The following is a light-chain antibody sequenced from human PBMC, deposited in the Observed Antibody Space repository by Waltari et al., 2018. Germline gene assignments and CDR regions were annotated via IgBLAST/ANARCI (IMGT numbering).Light chain of an antibody. Sequence: QTVVTQEPSFSVSPGGTVTLTCGLNSGSVSATNFPSWYQQTPGQPPRALMYYIDIRTAGVPNRFSGSIIGDKAALTITGAQADDESDYYCALYVHSGLWIFGGGTRLTVL. J-gene: IGLJ2*01. CDR3: ALYVHSGLWI. V-gene: IGLV8-61*01. CDR2: YID. CDR1: SGSVSATNF.